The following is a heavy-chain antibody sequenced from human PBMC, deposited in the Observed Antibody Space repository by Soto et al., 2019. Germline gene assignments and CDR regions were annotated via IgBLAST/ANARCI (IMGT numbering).Heavy chain of an antibody. J-gene: IGHJ4*02. CDR3: ARHGEAPDTAMVTLVDY. CDR1: GGSISSSSYY. Sequence: QLQLQESGPGLMKPSETLSLTCTVSGGSISSSSYYWGWIRQPPGKGLEWIGSIYYSGSTYYNPSLKSRVTISVDTSKNQFSLKLSSVTAADTAVYYCARHGEAPDTAMVTLVDYWGQGTLVTVSS. D-gene: IGHD5-18*01. CDR2: IYYSGST. V-gene: IGHV4-39*01.